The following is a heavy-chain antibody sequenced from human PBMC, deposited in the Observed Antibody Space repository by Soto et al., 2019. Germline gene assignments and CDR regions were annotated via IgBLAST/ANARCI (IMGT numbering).Heavy chain of an antibody. CDR3: ASRVGCGSFDY. V-gene: IGHV4-59*01. CDR2: IYYRGST. J-gene: IGHJ4*02. Sequence: SETLSLTCTVSGGSISSYYWSWIRQPPGKGLEWIGYIYYRGSTNYNPSLKSRVTISVDTSKNQFSLKLSSVTAADTAVYYFASRVGCGSFDYWGQGTLVTVSS. CDR1: GGSISSYY. D-gene: IGHD2-15*01.